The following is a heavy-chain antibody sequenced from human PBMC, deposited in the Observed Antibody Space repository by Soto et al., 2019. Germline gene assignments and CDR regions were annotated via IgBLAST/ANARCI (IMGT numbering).Heavy chain of an antibody. J-gene: IGHJ4*02. CDR3: ARMDSSALGIDY. CDR1: GYSFTSNW. CDR2: IYPGDSDT. Sequence: GESLKISCNGSGYSFTSNWIGWGRQMPGKGLEWMGIIYPGDSDTRYSPPFQGQVTISADKSISTAYLQWSRLKASDSAMYYCARMDSSALGIDYWGQGTLVTVSS. D-gene: IGHD3-22*01. V-gene: IGHV5-51*01.